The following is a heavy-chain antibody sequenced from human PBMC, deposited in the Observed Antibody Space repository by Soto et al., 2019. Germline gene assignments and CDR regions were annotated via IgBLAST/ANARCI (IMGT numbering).Heavy chain of an antibody. Sequence: EVQLLESGGGLVQPGGSLRLSCAASGFTFSSYALNWVRQARGKGLEWVSVISGSGDNTYYADSVKGRFTISRDNSKNTLYLQMNSLRAEDTAVYYCAKDLGTDDFWSAYYTYYYMDVWGKGTTVTVSS. CDR3: AKDLGTDDFWSAYYTYYYMDV. J-gene: IGHJ6*03. V-gene: IGHV3-23*01. CDR1: GFTFSSYA. D-gene: IGHD3-3*01. CDR2: ISGSGDNT.